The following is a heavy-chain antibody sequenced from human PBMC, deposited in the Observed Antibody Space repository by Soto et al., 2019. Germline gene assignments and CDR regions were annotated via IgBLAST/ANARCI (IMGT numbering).Heavy chain of an antibody. Sequence: ASVKVSCKASGYTFTSYYMHWVRQAPGQGLEWMGIINPSGGSTTYAQKFQGRVTMTRDTSTSTVYMELSSLRSEDTAVYYCARGDIVAIFGMDVWGQGTTVTAP. CDR2: INPSGGST. CDR1: GYTFTSYY. CDR3: ARGDIVAIFGMDV. J-gene: IGHJ6*02. V-gene: IGHV1-46*01. D-gene: IGHD5-12*01.